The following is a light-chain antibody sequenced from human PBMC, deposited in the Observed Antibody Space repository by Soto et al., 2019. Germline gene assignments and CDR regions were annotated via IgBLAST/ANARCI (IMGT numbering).Light chain of an antibody. V-gene: IGKV2-28*01. CDR2: LGS. CDR1: QSLLHSNGYNY. J-gene: IGKJ2*01. CDR3: MQALQTPRT. Sequence: DIVMTQSPLSLPVTPGEPASISCRSSQSLLHSNGYNYLDWYLQKQGQSPQLLIYLGSNRASGVPDRFSCSGSGTDFTLKISRVEAEDVGVYYCMQALQTPRTFGQGTKLEIK.